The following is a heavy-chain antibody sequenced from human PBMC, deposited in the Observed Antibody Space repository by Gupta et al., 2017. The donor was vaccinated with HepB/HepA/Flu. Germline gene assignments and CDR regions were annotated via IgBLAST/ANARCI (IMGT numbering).Heavy chain of an antibody. D-gene: IGHD1-1*01. V-gene: IGHV1-8*01. CDR2: MNPNSGNT. CDR1: GYTFTSYD. Sequence: QVQLVQSGAEVKKPGASVKVYCKASGYTFTSYDINWVRQATGQGLEWMGWMNPNSGNTGYAQKFQGRVTMTRNTSISTAYMELSSLRSEDTAVYYCARVPPVRPFFGTTGTWVAYYGMDVWGQGTTVTVSS. J-gene: IGHJ6*02. CDR3: ARVPPVRPFFGTTGTWVAYYGMDV.